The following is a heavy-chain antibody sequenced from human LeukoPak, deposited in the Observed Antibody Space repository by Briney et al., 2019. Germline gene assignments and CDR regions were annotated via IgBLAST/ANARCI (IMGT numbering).Heavy chain of an antibody. V-gene: IGHV3-30*18. CDR1: GFTVSSNY. Sequence: PGGSLRLSCAASGFTVSSNYMSWVRQAPGKGLEWVAVISYDGSNKYYADSVKGRFTISRDNSKNTLYLQMNSLRAEDTAVYYCAKDVGAAGPGLYYYYYYMDVWGKGTTVTVSS. D-gene: IGHD6-13*01. CDR3: AKDVGAAGPGLYYYYYYMDV. J-gene: IGHJ6*03. CDR2: ISYDGSNK.